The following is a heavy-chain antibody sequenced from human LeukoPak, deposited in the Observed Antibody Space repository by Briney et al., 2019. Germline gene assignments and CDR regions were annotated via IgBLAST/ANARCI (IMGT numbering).Heavy chain of an antibody. CDR2: IRYDGSNK. V-gene: IGHV3-30*02. CDR3: AKDWYRVDQLLHYYYYYYYMDV. J-gene: IGHJ6*03. Sequence: PGGSLRLSCTPSGFTFSDRYMHWVRQAPGKGLEWVAFIRYDGSNKYYADSVKGRFTISRDNSKNTLYLQMNSLRAEDTAVYYCAKDWYRVDQLLHYYYYYYYMDVWGKGTTVAVSS. CDR1: GFTFSDRY. D-gene: IGHD2-2*01.